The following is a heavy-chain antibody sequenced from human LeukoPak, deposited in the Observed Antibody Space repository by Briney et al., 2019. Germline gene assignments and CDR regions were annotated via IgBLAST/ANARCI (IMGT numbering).Heavy chain of an antibody. CDR2: IYYSGST. D-gene: IGHD3-22*01. CDR1: GGSISSHY. J-gene: IGHJ3*02. V-gene: IGHV4-59*11. Sequence: LETLSLTCTVSGGSISSHYWSWIRQPPGKGLEWIGYIYYSGSTNYNPSLKSRVTISVDTSKNQFSLKLSSVTAADTAAYYCARDHSSPPSYSSSGYYYLGAFDIWGQGTMVTVPS. CDR3: ARDHSSPPSYSSSGYYYLGAFDI.